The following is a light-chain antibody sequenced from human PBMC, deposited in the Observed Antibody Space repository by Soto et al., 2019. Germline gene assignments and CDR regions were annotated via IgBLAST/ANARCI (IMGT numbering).Light chain of an antibody. J-gene: IGLJ1*01. V-gene: IGLV4-69*01. CDR3: QTWGTGIRV. Sequence: QSVLTQSPSASASLGASVKLTCTLSSGHSRYAIAWHQQQPEKGPRYLMKVNSDGSHTKGDGIPDRSSASRSGAERYLTISSLQSEDEADYYCQTWGTGIRVFGTGTKLTVL. CDR1: SGHSRYA. CDR2: VNSDGSH.